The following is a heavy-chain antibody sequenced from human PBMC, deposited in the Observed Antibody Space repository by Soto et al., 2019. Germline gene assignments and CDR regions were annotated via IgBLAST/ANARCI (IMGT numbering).Heavy chain of an antibody. CDR3: AKHLADYDSGSFRWIDP. D-gene: IGHD3-10*01. V-gene: IGHV3-23*01. CDR1: GFSFSSYA. J-gene: IGHJ5*02. Sequence: GGSLRLSSAASGFSFSSYAMSWVRQAPGKGLEWVSSSSGSGAYTYYPDSVKGRFSISRDNSKKTLFLQMNSLRAEDSAVYYCAKHLADYDSGSFRWIDPWGQGPLVTVSS. CDR2: SSGSGAYT.